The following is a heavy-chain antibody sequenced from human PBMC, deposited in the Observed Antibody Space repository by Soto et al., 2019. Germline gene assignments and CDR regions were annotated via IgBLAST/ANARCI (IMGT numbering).Heavy chain of an antibody. CDR3: VRDRRIYYSDPQDEFFASDYEV. CDR1: GGIFGSHG. CDR2: FFPIFRTL. Sequence: QVQLIQSEAEVKKPGSSVRFSCTASGGIFGSHGFSWGRRAPGQRLEWLGGFFPIFRTLTYKEKFQARVRIAPDESTNTVYLDLSILTSEDTAVYSCVRDRRIYYSDPQDEFFASDYEVCGQGTMVSVSS. J-gene: IGHJ3*01. V-gene: IGHV1-69*01. D-gene: IGHD3-22*01.